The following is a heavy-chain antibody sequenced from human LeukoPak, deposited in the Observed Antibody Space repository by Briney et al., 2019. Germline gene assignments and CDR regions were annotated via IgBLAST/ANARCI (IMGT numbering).Heavy chain of an antibody. CDR2: IYYSGST. J-gene: IGHJ3*02. CDR3: ARRSAFLNALDI. Sequence: PSETLSLTCTVSGGSISGYYWSWIRQPPGKGLECIGYIYYSGSTNYNPSLKSRVTISVDTSKKQFSLKLSSVTAADTAVYYCARRSAFLNALDIWGHGTMVTVSS. CDR1: GGSISGYY. V-gene: IGHV4-59*01.